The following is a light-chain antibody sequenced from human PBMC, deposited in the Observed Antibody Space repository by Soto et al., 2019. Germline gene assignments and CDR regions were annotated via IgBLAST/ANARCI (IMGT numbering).Light chain of an antibody. J-gene: IGKJ5*01. CDR2: GAF. V-gene: IGKV3-11*01. CDR1: PSVANF. CDR3: QQRNIWPPVT. Sequence: LTQSPSTLSLSPGVQVALSCSASPSVANFVAWYQQKPGQAPRLLIYGAFNRATGIPARFSGSGSGTDFTLTISMLEPEDSAVDYCQQRNIWPPVTCGHGTGLDIK.